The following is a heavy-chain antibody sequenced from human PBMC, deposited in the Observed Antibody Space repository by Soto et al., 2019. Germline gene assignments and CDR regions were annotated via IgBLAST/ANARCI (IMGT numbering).Heavy chain of an antibody. Sequence: GGSLRLSCVASGFTFSTYDMNWVRQAPGKGLEWGSSINRASIYIYYADSVRGRFTISRDNAKTSLYLQMDSLRVEDTAVYYCARRTVTTYHYFDYWGQGTLVKVSS. D-gene: IGHD4-17*01. CDR1: GFTFSTYD. V-gene: IGHV3-21*01. CDR3: ARRTVTTYHYFDY. J-gene: IGHJ4*03. CDR2: INRASIYI.